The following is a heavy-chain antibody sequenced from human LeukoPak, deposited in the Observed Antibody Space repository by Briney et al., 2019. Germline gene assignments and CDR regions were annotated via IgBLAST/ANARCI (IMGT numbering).Heavy chain of an antibody. D-gene: IGHD1-26*01. CDR1: GFTFSNFA. CDR3: AREGRAGATYIDY. CDR2: ISASGDGT. J-gene: IGHJ4*02. V-gene: IGHV3-23*01. Sequence: PGGSLRLSCAASGFTFSNFAMSWVRQAPGTGLEWVSAISASGDGTYYADSVKGRFTISRDNSKNTVYLQVNSLRAEDTAVYYCAREGRAGATYIDYWGQGARVTVSS.